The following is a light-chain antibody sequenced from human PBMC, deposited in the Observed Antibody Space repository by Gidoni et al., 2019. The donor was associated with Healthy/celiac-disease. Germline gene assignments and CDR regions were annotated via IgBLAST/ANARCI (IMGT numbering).Light chain of an antibody. Sequence: DIVMTQSPDSLAVSLGERATINCKSSQSVLYSSNNKNYLAWYKQKPGQTPKLLIYWASTRESWVPDRFSGSGSGTDFTLTISSRQAEDVAVYYCQQYYSTPLTFGPGTKVDIK. CDR1: QSVLYSSNNKNY. J-gene: IGKJ3*01. CDR2: WAS. CDR3: QQYYSTPLT. V-gene: IGKV4-1*01.